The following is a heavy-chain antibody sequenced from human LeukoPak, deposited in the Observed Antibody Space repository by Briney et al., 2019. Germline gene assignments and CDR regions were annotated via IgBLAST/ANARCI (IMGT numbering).Heavy chain of an antibody. V-gene: IGHV3-48*02. J-gene: IGHJ4*02. CDR2: ISTSSSTI. D-gene: IGHD6-19*01. Sequence: GGSLRLSCAASGFTFSSYSMNWVRQAPGKGLEWVSYISTSSSTIYYADSVKGRFTISRDNAKNSLYLQMNSLRDEDTAVYYCARDYRSSSGWTVDYWGQGTLVTVSS. CDR1: GFTFSSYS. CDR3: ARDYRSSSGWTVDY.